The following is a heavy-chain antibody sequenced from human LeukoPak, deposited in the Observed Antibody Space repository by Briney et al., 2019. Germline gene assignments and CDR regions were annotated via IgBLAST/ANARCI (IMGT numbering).Heavy chain of an antibody. V-gene: IGHV4-61*01. D-gene: IGHD6-13*01. CDR3: ARELAWGGGYSSSSSADPANWFDP. CDR1: GGSISSSSYY. J-gene: IGHJ5*02. CDR2: IYYSGST. Sequence: PSETLSLTCTVSGGSISSSSYYWSWIRQPPGTGLEWIGYIYYSGSTNYNPSLKSRVTISVDTSKNQFSLKLSSVTAADTAVYYCARELAWGGGYSSSSSADPANWFDPWGQGTLVTVSS.